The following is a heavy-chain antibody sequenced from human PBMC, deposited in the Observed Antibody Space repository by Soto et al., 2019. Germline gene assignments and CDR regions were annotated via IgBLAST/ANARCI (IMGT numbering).Heavy chain of an antibody. CDR2: IIPILGIA. CDR1: GGTFSSYT. Sequence: QVQLVQSGAEVKKPGSSVKVSYKASGGTFSSYTVSWVRQAPGQGLEWMGRIIPILGIANYAQKFQGRVQITADKSTSTAYMELSSRRSEDTAVYYCARDSLGYSSGRLQYFDLWGRGTLVTVSS. J-gene: IGHJ2*01. V-gene: IGHV1-69*08. D-gene: IGHD6-19*01. CDR3: ARDSLGYSSGRLQYFDL.